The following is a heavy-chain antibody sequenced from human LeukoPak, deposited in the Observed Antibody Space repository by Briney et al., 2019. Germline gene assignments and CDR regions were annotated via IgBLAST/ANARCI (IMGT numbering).Heavy chain of an antibody. V-gene: IGHV1-3*01. CDR1: GYTFTSYA. CDR2: INAGNDNT. Sequence: ASVKVSCKASGYTFTSYAMHWVRQAPGQRLEWMGWINAGNDNTKYSQKFQGRVTITRDTSASTAYMELSSLRSEDTAVYYCARDLGYCTGGTCYPNWFDPWGQGTLVTVSS. J-gene: IGHJ5*02. D-gene: IGHD2-15*01. CDR3: ARDLGYCTGGTCYPNWFDP.